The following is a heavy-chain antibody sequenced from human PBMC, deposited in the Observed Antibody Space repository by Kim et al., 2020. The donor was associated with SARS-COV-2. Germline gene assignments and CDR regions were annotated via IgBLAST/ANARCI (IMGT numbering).Heavy chain of an antibody. J-gene: IGHJ4*02. CDR3: AKCTSSRGCFGLNHDK. CDR2: ITGNGDTT. D-gene: IGHD2-15*01. CDR1: ELTLSNFV. Sequence: GGSLRLSCAASELTLSNFVGSWVRQAPGKGLEWVSLITGNGDTTKYAGSVKGRFIISRDNSRNTVYLQMNSLRVEDTAIYYCAKCTSSRGCFGLNHDKWGQGTLVTVSS. V-gene: IGHV3-23*01.